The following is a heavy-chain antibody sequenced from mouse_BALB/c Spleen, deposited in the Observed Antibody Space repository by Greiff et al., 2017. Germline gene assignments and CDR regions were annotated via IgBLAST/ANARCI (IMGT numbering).Heavy chain of an antibody. CDR3: TRGYYGNLFAY. V-gene: IGHV1-15*01. D-gene: IGHD2-1*01. CDR1: GYTFTDYE. CDR2: IDPETGGT. Sequence: QVQLQQSGAELVRPGASVTLSCKASGYTFTDYEMHWVKQTPVHGLEWIGAIDPETGGTAYNQKFKGKATLTPDKSSSTAYMELRSLTSEDSAVYYCTRGYYGNLFAYWGQGTLVTVSA. J-gene: IGHJ3*01.